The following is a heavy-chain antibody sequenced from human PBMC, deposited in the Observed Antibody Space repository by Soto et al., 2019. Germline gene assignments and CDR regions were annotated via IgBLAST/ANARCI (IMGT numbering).Heavy chain of an antibody. CDR1: GFTFSSYA. CDR3: AGEAGPNDY. J-gene: IGHJ4*02. V-gene: IGHV3-30-3*01. Sequence: QVQLVESGGGVVQPGRSLRLSCAASGFTFSSYAMHWVRQAPGKGLEWVAVISYDGSNKYYADSVKGRFTISRDNSKDALYLQMKSLRAEDGAVYYCAGEAGPNDYSGQGTMVTVSS. CDR2: ISYDGSNK.